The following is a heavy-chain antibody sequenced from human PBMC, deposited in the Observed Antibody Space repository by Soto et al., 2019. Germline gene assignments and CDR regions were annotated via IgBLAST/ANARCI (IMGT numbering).Heavy chain of an antibody. Sequence: GGSLRLSCAASGFTVSSSQMTWVRQAPGKALEWVSVIFIGGTTQYAVSVKGRFTISRDYSKNTVYLQMNSLRAEDTAVYYCAKERSDHRIAAAAIDYWGQGAQVTVSS. D-gene: IGHD6-25*01. CDR1: GFTVSSSQ. V-gene: IGHV3-53*01. CDR3: AKERSDHRIAAAAIDY. J-gene: IGHJ4*02. CDR2: IFIGGTT.